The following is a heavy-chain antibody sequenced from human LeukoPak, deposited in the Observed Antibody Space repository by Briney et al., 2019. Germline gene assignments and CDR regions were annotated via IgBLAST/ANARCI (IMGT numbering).Heavy chain of an antibody. Sequence: GGSLRLSCAASGFTFSSYSMNWVRQAPGKGLEWVSSISSSSSYIYYADSVKGRFTISRDNAKNSLYLQMNSLRAEDTAVYYCARAEIPTTVVTLPFDYWGQGTLVTVSS. V-gene: IGHV3-21*01. CDR1: GFTFSSYS. CDR2: ISSSSSYI. D-gene: IGHD4-23*01. CDR3: ARAEIPTTVVTLPFDY. J-gene: IGHJ4*02.